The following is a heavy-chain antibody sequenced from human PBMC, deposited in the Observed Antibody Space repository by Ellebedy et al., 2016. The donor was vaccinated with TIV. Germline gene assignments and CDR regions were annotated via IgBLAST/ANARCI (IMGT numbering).Heavy chain of an antibody. J-gene: IGHJ4*02. V-gene: IGHV3-64D*09. CDR1: GFTFSNYA. CDR3: VKFSTICGGSCDTSFDY. CDR2: ISSNGGSS. Sequence: GGSLRLSCSASGFTFSNYAMHWVRQAPGKGLEYVSAISSNGGSSYYVDSVKGRFTISKDNSKNTLYLQMNSLRAEDPAVYYCVKFSTICGGSCDTSFDYWGQGTLVTVSS. D-gene: IGHD2-15*01.